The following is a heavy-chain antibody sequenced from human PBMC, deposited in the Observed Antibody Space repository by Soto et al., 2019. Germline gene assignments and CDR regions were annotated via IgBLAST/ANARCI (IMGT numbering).Heavy chain of an antibody. V-gene: IGHV4-31*03. CDR3: ARDLRDCSGGSCFHYFDY. D-gene: IGHD2-15*01. J-gene: IGHJ4*02. CDR1: GGSISSGGYY. Sequence: QVQLQESGPGLVKPSQTLSLTCTVSGGSISSGGYYWSWIRQHPGKGLEWIGYIYYSGSTYYNPYLQSRVTISVDTSKNQCSLQLSSVTDADTAVYYCARDLRDCSGGSCFHYFDYWGQGTLVTVSS. CDR2: IYYSGST.